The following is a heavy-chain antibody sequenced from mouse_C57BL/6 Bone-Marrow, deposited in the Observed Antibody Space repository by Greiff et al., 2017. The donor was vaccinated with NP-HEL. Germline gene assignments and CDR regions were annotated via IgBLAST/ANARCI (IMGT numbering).Heavy chain of an antibody. J-gene: IGHJ3*01. CDR2: ISYDGSN. D-gene: IGHD2-3*01. V-gene: IGHV3-6*01. Sequence: EVQLQESGPGLVKPSQSLSLTCSVTGYSITSGYYWNWIRQFPGNKLEWMGYISYDGSNNYNPSFKNRISITRDTSKNQYFLKLNSVTTEDTATYYCAFGYYWLAYWGKGTLVTVSA. CDR3: AFGYYWLAY. CDR1: GYSITSGYY.